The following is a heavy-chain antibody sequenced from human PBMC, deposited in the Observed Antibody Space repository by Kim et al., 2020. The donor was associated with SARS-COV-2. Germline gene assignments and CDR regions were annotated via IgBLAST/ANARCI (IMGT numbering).Heavy chain of an antibody. Sequence: SETLSLTCTVSGGSISSSSYYWGWIRQPPGKGLEWIGSIYYSGSTYYNPSLKSRVTISVDTSKNQFSLKLSSVTAADTAVYYCARLPTTSWLVDAFDIWGQGTMVTVSS. CDR2: IYYSGST. V-gene: IGHV4-39*01. D-gene: IGHD6-19*01. CDR1: GGSISSSSYY. CDR3: ARLPTTSWLVDAFDI. J-gene: IGHJ3*02.